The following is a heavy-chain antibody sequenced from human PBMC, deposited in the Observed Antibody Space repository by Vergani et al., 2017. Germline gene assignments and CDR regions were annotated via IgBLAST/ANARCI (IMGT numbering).Heavy chain of an antibody. CDR1: GDSISSNNC. J-gene: IGHJ4*02. D-gene: IGHD3-3*01. V-gene: IGHV4-4*03. CDR3: ARHGGSGNYYHLFDS. Sequence: QVQLQESGPGLVKPPGTLSLTCAVSGDSISSNNCWTWVRQPPGKGLEWIGEICHTEDTKYSPSLKSRVTVSVDESRNLFSLRLNSVTAADTAVYHCARHGGSGNYYHLFDSWGQGTLVIVSS. CDR2: ICHTEDT.